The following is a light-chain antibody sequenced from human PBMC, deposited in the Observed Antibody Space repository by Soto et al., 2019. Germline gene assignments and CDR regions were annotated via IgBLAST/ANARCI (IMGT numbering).Light chain of an antibody. CDR3: QQYNSYPLT. J-gene: IGKJ4*01. CDR2: KAS. CDR1: QSTSSW. Sequence: DIQMTQSPSTLSASVGDRVTITCRASQSTSSWLAWYQQKPGKAPKLVIYKASSLESGVPSRFSGSGSGTEFTLTISSLQPDDVATYYCQQYNSYPLTFGGGTKVEIK. V-gene: IGKV1-5*03.